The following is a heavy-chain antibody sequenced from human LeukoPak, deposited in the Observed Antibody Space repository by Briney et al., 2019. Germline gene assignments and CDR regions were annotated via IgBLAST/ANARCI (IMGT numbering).Heavy chain of an antibody. CDR3: ARRVGGTPDY. CDR1: GFTFSNYA. J-gene: IGHJ4*02. V-gene: IGHV3-23*01. CDR2: ISGNGGRT. Sequence: PGGSLRLSCAASGFTFSNYAMSWVRQAPGQGLKWVSGISGNGGRTYYADSVRGRFTISRDKSKNTLYLQMSSLRADDTALYYCARRVGGTPDYWGRGTLVTVSS. D-gene: IGHD1-26*01.